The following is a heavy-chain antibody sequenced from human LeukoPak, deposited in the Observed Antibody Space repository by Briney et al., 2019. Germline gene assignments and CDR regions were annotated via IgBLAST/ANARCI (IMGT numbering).Heavy chain of an antibody. D-gene: IGHD6-19*01. CDR2: ISADNGNT. J-gene: IGHJ4*02. CDR1: GYTFTNYA. Sequence: ASVKVSCKASGYTFTNYAMHWVRQAPGQRLEWMGWISADNGNTKYSQKFQGRVTITRDTSASTAYMELSSLRFEDTAVYYCARDRNSGWHTFDYWGQGTLVTVSS. CDR3: ARDRNSGWHTFDY. V-gene: IGHV1-3*01.